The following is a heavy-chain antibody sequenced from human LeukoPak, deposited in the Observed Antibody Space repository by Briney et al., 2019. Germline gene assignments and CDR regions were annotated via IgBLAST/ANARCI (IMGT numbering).Heavy chain of an antibody. CDR2: IRHDGSTK. CDR1: GFTFSSYA. J-gene: IGHJ4*02. V-gene: IGHV3-7*03. D-gene: IGHD6-13*01. CDR3: ARSVPYGTTWYGRSDC. Sequence: GGSLRLSCAASGFTFSSYAMSWVRQTPGKGLEWVANIRHDGSTKYYVDSVKGRFTISRDNAMNSLYLQMDSLRVEDTAIYYCARSVPYGTTWYGRSDCWGQGTQVTVSS.